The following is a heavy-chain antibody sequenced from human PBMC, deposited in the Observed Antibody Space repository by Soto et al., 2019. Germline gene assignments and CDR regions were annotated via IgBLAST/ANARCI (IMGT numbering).Heavy chain of an antibody. CDR1: GGSISSGDYS. CDR2: IYHSENT. CDR3: ARVPDR. Sequence: SETLSLTCAVSGGSISSGDYSWSWIRQPPGKGLEWIGYIYHSENTYYNPSLKSRVTISVDTSKNQFSLKLSSVTAADTAVYYCARVPDRWGQGTLVTVSS. J-gene: IGHJ5*02. V-gene: IGHV4-30-2*05.